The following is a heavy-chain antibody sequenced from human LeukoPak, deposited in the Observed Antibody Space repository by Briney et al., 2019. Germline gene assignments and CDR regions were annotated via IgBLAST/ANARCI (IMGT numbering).Heavy chain of an antibody. V-gene: IGHV4-4*07. CDR3: ARGGYEYYYMDV. CDR2: IYTSGST. D-gene: IGHD3-16*01. Sequence: PSETLSLTCTVSGGSINNYYWTCIRQPAGKGLEWIGRIYTSGSTNYNPSLKSRVTMSVDTSKSQFSLKLSSVTAADTAVYYCARGGYEYYYMDVWGKGTTVTVSS. CDR1: GGSINNYY. J-gene: IGHJ6*03.